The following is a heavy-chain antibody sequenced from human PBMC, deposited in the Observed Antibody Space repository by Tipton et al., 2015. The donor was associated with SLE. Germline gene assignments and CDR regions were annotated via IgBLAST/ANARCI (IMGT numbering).Heavy chain of an antibody. J-gene: IGHJ3*02. CDR3: ARAEAGTWENLAFDI. V-gene: IGHV3-21*01. Sequence: GSLRLSCAASGFTFSSYTLNWVRQAPGKGLEWVSSISSRGSYISSSRSSSYISYADSVKGRFTISRDNAKNSLYLQMNSLRADDTAVYYCARAEAGTWENLAFDIWGQGTMVTVSS. CDR1: GFTFSSYT. D-gene: IGHD6-19*01. CDR2: ISSRGSYISSSRSSSYI.